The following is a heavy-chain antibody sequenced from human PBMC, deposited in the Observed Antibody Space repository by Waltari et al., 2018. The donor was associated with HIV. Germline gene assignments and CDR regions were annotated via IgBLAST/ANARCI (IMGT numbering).Heavy chain of an antibody. D-gene: IGHD3-10*01. CDR2: IYYTGST. CDR3: ARDYGSGRGGGMDV. V-gene: IGHV4-31*03. Sequence: QVQLQESGPGLVKPSQPLSLTCTVSGAPFRRPGLYWSWIRQHPGKGLEWIGNIYYTGSTYYNPSLKSRVTISIDTSNNQFSLNLSSVTAADTAVYYCARDYGSGRGGGMDVWGQGTTVTVSS. J-gene: IGHJ6*02. CDR1: GAPFRRPGLY.